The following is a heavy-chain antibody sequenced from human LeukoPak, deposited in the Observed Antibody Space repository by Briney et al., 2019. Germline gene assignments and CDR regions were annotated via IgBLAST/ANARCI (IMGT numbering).Heavy chain of an antibody. D-gene: IGHD6-19*01. J-gene: IGHJ4*02. V-gene: IGHV3-74*01. CDR3: ANAKYYSSGWSLYYFNY. CDR1: GFTFSSYC. CDR2: INYDGSTT. Sequence: PGGSLRLSCAASGFTFSSYCMHWVRQAPGKGLVWVSHINYDGSTTTYADSVKGRFTISRDNSKNTLYLQMNSLRAEDTAVYYCANAKYYSSGWSLYYFNYWGQGTLVTVSS.